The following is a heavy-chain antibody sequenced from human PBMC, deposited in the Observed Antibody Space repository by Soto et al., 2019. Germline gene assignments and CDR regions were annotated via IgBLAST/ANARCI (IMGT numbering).Heavy chain of an antibody. D-gene: IGHD2-21*02. J-gene: IGHJ4*02. CDR3: ARDERDSCSGGDCFYFDF. Sequence: QVQLVQSGGEVKKPGASVRVSCKASGYTFTNYGISWVRQAPGQGLEWLGWISTYNTNTNSAPRLQGRLTMTTETSTGTAYMDLRSLTSDDTAVYYCARDERDSCSGGDCFYFDFWGQGTLVTVSS. CDR1: GYTFTNYG. CDR2: ISTYNTNT. V-gene: IGHV1-18*04.